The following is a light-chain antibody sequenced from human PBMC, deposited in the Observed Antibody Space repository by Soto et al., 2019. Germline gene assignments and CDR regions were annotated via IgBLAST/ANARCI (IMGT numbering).Light chain of an antibody. V-gene: IGKV3-15*01. J-gene: IGKJ1*01. CDR3: QQYNNWPPWT. CDR1: PSVSSH. CDR2: GAS. Sequence: EIVMTQSPAPLSVSPGERVTLSFRASPSVSSHLAWYQQKPGPAPRLLIYGASTRATGIPARFSGSGSGTEFTLTISSLQSEDFAVYYCQQYNNWPPWTFGQGTKVEIK.